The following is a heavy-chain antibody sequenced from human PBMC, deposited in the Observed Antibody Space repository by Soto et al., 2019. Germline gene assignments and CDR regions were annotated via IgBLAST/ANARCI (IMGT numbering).Heavy chain of an antibody. Sequence: QVQLVESGGGVVQPGRSLRLSCAASGFTFSSSAMHWVRQAPGKGLEWVAVISYDGSNKYYADSVKGRFTISRDNSKNTLYLQMNSLRAEDTAVYYCARDMRTLIWFGEYDWGQGTLVTVSS. J-gene: IGHJ4*02. CDR3: ARDMRTLIWFGEYD. V-gene: IGHV3-30-3*01. D-gene: IGHD3-10*01. CDR2: ISYDGSNK. CDR1: GFTFSSSA.